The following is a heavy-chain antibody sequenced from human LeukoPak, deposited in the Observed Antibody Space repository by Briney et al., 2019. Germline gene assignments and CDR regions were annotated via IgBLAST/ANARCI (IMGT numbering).Heavy chain of an antibody. CDR2: IYYSGST. D-gene: IGHD2-2*01. CDR3: ATAGYCSSTSCYVESEFDY. CDR1: GGSISTSSYN. V-gene: IGHV4-39*01. Sequence: PSETLSLTCTVSGGSISTSSYNWGWIRQPPGKGLEWIGSIYYSGSTYYNPSLKSRVTISVDTSKNQFSLKLNSVTAADTAVYYCATAGYCSSTSCYVESEFDYWGQGTLVTVSS. J-gene: IGHJ4*02.